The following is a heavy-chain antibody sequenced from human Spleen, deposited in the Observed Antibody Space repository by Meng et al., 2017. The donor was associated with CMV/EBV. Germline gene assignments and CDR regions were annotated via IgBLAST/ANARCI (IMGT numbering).Heavy chain of an antibody. CDR1: GFTFSSYA. D-gene: IGHD1-26*01. V-gene: IGHV3-30-3*01. CDR2: ISYDGSNK. J-gene: IGHJ6*02. CDR3: AKDGTSAMDV. Sequence: GGSLRLSCAASGFTFSSYAMHWVRQAPGKGLEWVAVISYDGSNKYYADSVKGRFTISRDNSRNTLFLQMNSPRAEDTAVYYCAKDGTSAMDVWGQGTTVTVSS.